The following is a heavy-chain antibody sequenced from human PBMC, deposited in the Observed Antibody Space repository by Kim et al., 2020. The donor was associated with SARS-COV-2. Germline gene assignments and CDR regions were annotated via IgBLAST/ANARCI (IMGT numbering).Heavy chain of an antibody. D-gene: IGHD6-19*01. V-gene: IGHV3-23*01. CDR2: ISGSAGSAGST. CDR3: VKPSGGGYYFHS. CDR1: GFTFSTDA. J-gene: IGHJ4*01. Sequence: GGSLRLSCAASGFTFSTDAMNWVRQAPGKGLEWVSSISGSAGSAGSTYYADSVKGRFTISRDDSKNMVYLQMNSLRADDTAVYYCVKPSGGGYYFHSWG.